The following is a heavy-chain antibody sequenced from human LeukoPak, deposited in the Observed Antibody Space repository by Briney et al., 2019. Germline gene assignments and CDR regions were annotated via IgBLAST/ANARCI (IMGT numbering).Heavy chain of an antibody. Sequence: SETLSLTCTVSGGSITSHFWSWIRQAPGKGLEWIGYIYHSGITNYNPSLKSRVTISVDTSKNQFSLKLSSVTAADTAVYYCARDGYSGSSLFDYWGQGTLVTVSS. CDR2: IYHSGIT. V-gene: IGHV4-59*11. D-gene: IGHD1-26*01. CDR1: GGSITSHF. CDR3: ARDGYSGSSLFDY. J-gene: IGHJ4*02.